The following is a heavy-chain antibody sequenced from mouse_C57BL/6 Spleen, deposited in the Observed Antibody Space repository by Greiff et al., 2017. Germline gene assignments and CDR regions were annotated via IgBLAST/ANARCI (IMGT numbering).Heavy chain of an antibody. CDR3: ARKFDYYGSSYNYAMDY. CDR2: IDPSDSYT. CDR1: GYTFTSYW. D-gene: IGHD1-1*01. Sequence: VKLQESGAELVKPGASVKLSCKASGYTFTSYWMQWVNQRPGQGLEWIGEIDPSDSYTNYNQKFKGKATLTVDTSSSTAYMQLSSLTSEDSAVYYCARKFDYYGSSYNYAMDYWGQGTSVTVSS. V-gene: IGHV1-50*01. J-gene: IGHJ4*01.